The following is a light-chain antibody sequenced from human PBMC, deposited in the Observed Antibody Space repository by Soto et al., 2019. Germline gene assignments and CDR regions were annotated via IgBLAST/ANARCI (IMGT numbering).Light chain of an antibody. CDR1: TGAVTSGYY. CDR3: LLFYGDGVV. J-gene: IGLJ2*01. Sequence: QTVVTQEPSLSVSPAGTVTLTCDSSTGAVTSGYYPNWFQQKPGQPPRALIYSTTYKHSWTPARFSGSLLGGKAALTLSGVQPEDEADYYCLLFYGDGVVFGGGTKLTVL. V-gene: IGLV7-43*01. CDR2: STT.